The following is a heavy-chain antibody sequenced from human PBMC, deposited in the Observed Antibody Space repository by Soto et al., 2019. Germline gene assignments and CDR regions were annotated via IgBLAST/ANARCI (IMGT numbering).Heavy chain of an antibody. J-gene: IGHJ5*02. V-gene: IGHV5-51*01. CDR3: AIHSTGYEAS. Sequence: GESLKISCKGSGYSFTSHWIGWVRQMPGKGLEWMGIIHPSDFDTRYSPSFQGQVTISADKSISTAYLQWSSLRASDTAMYYCAIHSTGYEASWGQGTLVTVSS. D-gene: IGHD5-12*01. CDR2: IHPSDFDT. CDR1: GYSFTSHW.